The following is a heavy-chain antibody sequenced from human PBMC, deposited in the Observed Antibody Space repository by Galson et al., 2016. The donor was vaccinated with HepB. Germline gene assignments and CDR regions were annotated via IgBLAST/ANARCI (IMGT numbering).Heavy chain of an antibody. CDR3: AGDLKQTTSWLDYFYYGMDV. Sequence: SVKVSCKASGYSFTSYYIQWVRQAPGQGLEWMGIISPSGGTTSYAQKFRGRVTMTRDTSTSTVYMELSSLRSEDTAVYFCAGDLKQTTSWLDYFYYGMDVWGQGTTVVVSS. J-gene: IGHJ6*02. V-gene: IGHV1-46*01. D-gene: IGHD2-2*01. CDR1: GYSFTSYY. CDR2: ISPSGGTT.